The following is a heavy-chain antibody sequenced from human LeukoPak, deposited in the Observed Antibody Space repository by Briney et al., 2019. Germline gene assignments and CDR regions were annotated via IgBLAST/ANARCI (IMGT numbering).Heavy chain of an antibody. CDR2: INHSGRT. V-gene: IGHV4-34*01. CDR3: ARGRGRNYYDSSGFFEGTGRVARRRVYYFDS. Sequence: SETLSLTCAVSGASLSGFYWSWIRQPPGKGLEWIGEINHSGRTNYNPSLKSLFTISVVTSENQFSLKVTSVTVADTAVYFCARGRGRNYYDSSGFFEGTGRVARRRVYYFDSWGQGTLVTVSS. J-gene: IGHJ4*02. D-gene: IGHD3-22*01. CDR1: GASLSGFY.